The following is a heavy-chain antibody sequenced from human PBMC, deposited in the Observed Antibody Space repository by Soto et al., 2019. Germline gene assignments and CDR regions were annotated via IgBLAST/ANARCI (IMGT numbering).Heavy chain of an antibody. CDR3: ARVRALMLEMATIRRARAGDDAFDI. CDR1: GGTFSSYA. D-gene: IGHD5-12*01. CDR2: IIPIFGTA. V-gene: IGHV1-69*01. J-gene: IGHJ3*02. Sequence: QVQLVQSGAEVKKPGSSVKVSCKASGGTFSSYAISWVRQAPGQGLEWMGGIIPIFGTANYAQKFQGRVTITADESTSTAYMELSSLRSEDTAVYYCARVRALMLEMATIRRARAGDDAFDIWGQGTMVTVSS.